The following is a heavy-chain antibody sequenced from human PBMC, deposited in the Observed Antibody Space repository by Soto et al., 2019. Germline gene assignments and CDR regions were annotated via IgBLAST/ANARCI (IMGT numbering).Heavy chain of an antibody. Sequence: GKSLRLSCAASGFTFSSYAMSWVRQAPGKGLEWVSAISGSGGSTYYADSVKGRFTISRDNSKNTLYLQMNSLRAEDTAVYYCAKSGRYFDWLLYYYGMDVWGQGTTVTVSS. J-gene: IGHJ6*02. CDR2: ISGSGGST. CDR3: AKSGRYFDWLLYYYGMDV. CDR1: GFTFSSYA. D-gene: IGHD3-9*01. V-gene: IGHV3-23*01.